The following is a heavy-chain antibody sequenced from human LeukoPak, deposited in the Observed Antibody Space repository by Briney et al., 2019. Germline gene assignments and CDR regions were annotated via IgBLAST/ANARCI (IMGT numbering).Heavy chain of an antibody. Sequence: GASVKVSCKASGYTFTSYDINWVRQATGQGLERMGWMNPNSGNTGYAQKFQGRVTMTRNTSISTAYMELSSLRSEDTAVYYCARGILLWFGERPYMDVWGKGTTVTISS. CDR1: GYTFTSYD. CDR2: MNPNSGNT. J-gene: IGHJ6*03. V-gene: IGHV1-8*01. CDR3: ARGILLWFGERPYMDV. D-gene: IGHD3-10*01.